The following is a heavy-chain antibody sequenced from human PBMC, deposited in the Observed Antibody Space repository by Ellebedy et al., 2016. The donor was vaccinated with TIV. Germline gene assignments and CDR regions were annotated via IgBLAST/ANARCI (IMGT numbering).Heavy chain of an antibody. CDR1: GFTFSNSA. Sequence: GESLKISCAASGFTFSNSAMSWVRQAPGKGLEWVSGFGVSGDTTYYADSVKGRFTISRDNSRTTLYLQMNSLRADDTAIYYCAKGRSGTYIHHAFDYWGQGTLVTVSS. CDR3: AKGRSGTYIHHAFDY. D-gene: IGHD1-14*01. J-gene: IGHJ4*02. CDR2: FGVSGDTT. V-gene: IGHV3-23*01.